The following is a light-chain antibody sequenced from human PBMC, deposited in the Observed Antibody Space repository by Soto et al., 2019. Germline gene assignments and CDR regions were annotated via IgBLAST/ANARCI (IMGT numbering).Light chain of an antibody. CDR3: QQRRNWPIT. CDR2: DAS. J-gene: IGKJ4*01. Sequence: EIVLTQSPATLSLSPGERATLSCRASQNINTYLAWYQQKPGQVPRLLMYDASNRATGIPARFSGSAAGTDFTLTISSLEPEDFAVYYCQQRRNWPITFGGGTKVEMK. V-gene: IGKV3-11*01. CDR1: QNINTY.